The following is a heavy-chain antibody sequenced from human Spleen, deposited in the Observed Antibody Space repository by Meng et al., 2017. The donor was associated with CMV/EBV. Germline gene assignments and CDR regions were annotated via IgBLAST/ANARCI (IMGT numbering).Heavy chain of an antibody. J-gene: IGHJ4*02. D-gene: IGHD3-3*01. CDR3: ARGRYTYYDF. CDR2: IYYSGST. Sequence: SETLSLTCTVSGGSISSYYWSWIRQPPGKGLEWIGYIYYSGSTNNNPSLKSRVTISVDTSKNQFSLKLSSVTAADTAVYYCARGRYTYYDFWGQGTLVTVSS. CDR1: GGSISSYY. V-gene: IGHV4-59*01.